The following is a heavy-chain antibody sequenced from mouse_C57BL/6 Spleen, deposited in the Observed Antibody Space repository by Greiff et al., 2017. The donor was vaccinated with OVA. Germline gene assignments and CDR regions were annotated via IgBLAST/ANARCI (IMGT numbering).Heavy chain of an antibody. CDR2: IDPSDSYT. CDR1: GYTFTSYW. V-gene: IGHV1-69*01. D-gene: IGHD2-4*01. Sequence: QVQLQQPGAELVMPGASVKLSCKASGYTFTSYWMHWVKQRPGQGLEWIGEIDPSDSYTNYNQKFKGKSTLTVDKSSSTAYMQLSSLTSEDSAVYYCARAITTWGKYFDYWGQGTTLTVSS. J-gene: IGHJ2*01. CDR3: ARAITTWGKYFDY.